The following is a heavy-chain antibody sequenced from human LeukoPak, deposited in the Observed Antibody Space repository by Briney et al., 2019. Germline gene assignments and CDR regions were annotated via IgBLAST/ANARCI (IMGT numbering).Heavy chain of an antibody. CDR1: GGSFSPYY. V-gene: IGHV4-34*01. J-gene: IGHJ4*02. D-gene: IGHD2-21*02. CDR3: ARGGFYCGGDCYVDY. CDR2: INHSGST. Sequence: SETLSLTCAVYGGSFSPYYWSWIRQPPGKGLEWIGEINHSGSTNYNPSLKSRVTISADTSKNQFSLRLSSVTAADTAVYYCARGGFYCGGDCYVDYWGQGTLVTVSS.